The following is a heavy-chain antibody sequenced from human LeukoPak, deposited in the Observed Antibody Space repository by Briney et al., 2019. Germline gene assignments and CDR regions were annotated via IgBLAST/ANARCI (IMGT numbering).Heavy chain of an antibody. D-gene: IGHD2-2*01. V-gene: IGHV4-59*01. CDR3: AREGVAPSHAFDI. CDR2: IYYSGST. Sequence: SETLSLTCTVSGGSISSYYWSWIRQPPGKGLEWIGYIYYSGSTNYNPSLKSRVTISVDTSKNQFSLKLSSATAADTAVYYCAREGVAPSHAFDIWGQGTMVTVSS. CDR1: GGSISSYY. J-gene: IGHJ3*02.